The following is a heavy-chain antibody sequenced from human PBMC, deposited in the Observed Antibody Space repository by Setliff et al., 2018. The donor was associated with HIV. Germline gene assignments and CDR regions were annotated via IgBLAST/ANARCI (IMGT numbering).Heavy chain of an antibody. J-gene: IGHJ3*01. CDR2: IYYSGTT. D-gene: IGHD3-3*01. CDR3: ARVRGDNFWSGSYSLPASDAFDV. CDR1: GASISGDY. Sequence: PSETLSLTCTVSGASISGDYWSWIRQPPGKGLEWIGYIYYSGTTNYNPSLKSRVTISVDTSKNQFSLRLSSVTAADTAVYYCARVRGDNFWSGSYSLPASDAFDVWGQGTMVTVSS. V-gene: IGHV4-59*01.